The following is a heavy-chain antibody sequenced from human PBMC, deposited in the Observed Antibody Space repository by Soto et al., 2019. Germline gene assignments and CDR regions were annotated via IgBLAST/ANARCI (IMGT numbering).Heavy chain of an antibody. Sequence: GASVKVSCEASGYTFTSYYMHWVRQAPGQGLEWMGIINPSGGNTKYSQKFQGRVTITRDTSASTAYMELSSLRSEDTAVYYCARGITLPTPLDYWGQGTLVTVSS. D-gene: IGHD1-20*01. J-gene: IGHJ4*02. CDR2: INPSGGNT. V-gene: IGHV1-46*01. CDR3: ARGITLPTPLDY. CDR1: GYTFTSYY.